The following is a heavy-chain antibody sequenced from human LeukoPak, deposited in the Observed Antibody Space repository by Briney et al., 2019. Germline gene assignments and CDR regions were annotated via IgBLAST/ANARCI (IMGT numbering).Heavy chain of an antibody. D-gene: IGHD4-17*01. J-gene: IGHJ4*02. V-gene: IGHV3-23*01. CDR3: AKKAHYDAYAKYFDY. CDR2: ISDSGVYT. Sequence: PGGSLRLSCAASGFTFSNYAMTWVRQAPGKGLEWVSIISDSGVYTYYADSVKGRFTISRDNSNNMLYLQMNSLRAEDTAVYYCAKKAHYDAYAKYFDYWGQGTLVTVSS. CDR1: GFTFSNYA.